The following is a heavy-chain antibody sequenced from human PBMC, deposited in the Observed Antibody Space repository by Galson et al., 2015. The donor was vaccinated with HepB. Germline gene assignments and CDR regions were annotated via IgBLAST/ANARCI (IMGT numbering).Heavy chain of an antibody. D-gene: IGHD1-26*01. Sequence: SLRLSCAASGFTFSSYSMNWVRQVPGKGLVWVSRIISDGSSATYADSVQGRFTISRDNAKNTVYLQMNSLRAEDTAVYFCASGGPSYSFSYWGQGTLVTVSS. CDR3: ASGGPSYSFSY. CDR1: GFTFSSYS. J-gene: IGHJ4*02. V-gene: IGHV3-74*01. CDR2: IISDGSSA.